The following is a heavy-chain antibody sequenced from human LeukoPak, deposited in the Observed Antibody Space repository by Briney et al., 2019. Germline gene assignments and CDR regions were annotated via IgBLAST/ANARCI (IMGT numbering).Heavy chain of an antibody. D-gene: IGHD3-16*01. Sequence: PSETLSLTCTVSGGSISSFYWNWIRQPPAKGLEWVGYVFYSGNTNYNPSLGSRVTISEDTSKNQFSLNLNSLTAADTAVYYCARGLPGRDAFDVWGQGTVVTVSS. CDR2: VFYSGNT. CDR3: ARGLPGRDAFDV. CDR1: GGSISSFY. V-gene: IGHV4-59*13. J-gene: IGHJ3*01.